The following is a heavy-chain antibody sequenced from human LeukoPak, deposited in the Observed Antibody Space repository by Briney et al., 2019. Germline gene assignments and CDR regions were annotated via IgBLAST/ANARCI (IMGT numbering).Heavy chain of an antibody. CDR3: AKKSPIFGVVIPLFDY. CDR1: GFNFSSFV. V-gene: IGHV3-23*01. Sequence: RAGGSLRLSCAASGFNFSSFVMSWVRQAPGKGLEWVSSISANGRSTYYADSVKGRFTISRDNSKNTLYLQVNSLRAEDTAVFYCAKKSPIFGVVIPLFDYWGQGTLVSVSS. J-gene: IGHJ4*02. CDR2: ISANGRST. D-gene: IGHD3-3*01.